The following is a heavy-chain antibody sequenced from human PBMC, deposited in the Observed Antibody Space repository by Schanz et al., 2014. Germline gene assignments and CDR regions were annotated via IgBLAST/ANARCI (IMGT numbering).Heavy chain of an antibody. CDR3: ARDEGRDGYNLAFDV. V-gene: IGHV3-7*01. CDR2: VNTDGGGK. CDR1: GFTFSNYW. J-gene: IGHJ3*01. Sequence: EVQLVESGGGLVQPGGSLRLSCAASGFTFSNYWMSWVRQAPGKGLEWVASVNTDGGGKFYVDSVKGRFTIFRDNAKDSLYLQMNSLRAEDTAVYYCARDEGRDGYNLAFDVWGQGTLVTVSS. D-gene: IGHD5-12*01.